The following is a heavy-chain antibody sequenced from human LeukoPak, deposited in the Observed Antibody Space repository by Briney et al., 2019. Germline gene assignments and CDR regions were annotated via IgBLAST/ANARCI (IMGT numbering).Heavy chain of an antibody. V-gene: IGHV3-11*06. CDR2: IGISSGNT. CDR3: ARDHNYAFDN. J-gene: IGHJ4*02. Sequence: GGSLRLSCAASGFPFSAYSMNWVRQAPGKGLEWISYIGISSGNTKYANSVKGRFTISGDNAKNSLYLQMNSLRVEDTAVYYCARDHNYAFDNWGQGTLVTVSS. D-gene: IGHD1-1*01. CDR1: GFPFSAYS.